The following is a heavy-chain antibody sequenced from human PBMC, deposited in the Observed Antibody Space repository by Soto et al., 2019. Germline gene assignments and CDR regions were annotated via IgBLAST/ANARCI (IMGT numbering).Heavy chain of an antibody. CDR3: ARPVAAAGPSWFDP. CDR2: ISAYNGNT. Sequence: EASVKVSCKASGYTFTSYGISWVPQAPGQGLEWMGWISAYNGNTNYAQKLQGRVTMTTDTSTSTAYMELRSLRSDDTAVYYCARPVAAAGPSWFDPWGQGTLVTVSS. D-gene: IGHD6-13*01. V-gene: IGHV1-18*01. J-gene: IGHJ5*02. CDR1: GYTFTSYG.